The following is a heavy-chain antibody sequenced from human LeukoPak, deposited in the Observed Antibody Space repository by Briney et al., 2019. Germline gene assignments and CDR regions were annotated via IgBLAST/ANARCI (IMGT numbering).Heavy chain of an antibody. CDR3: ARGGVLLWFGKPNWFDP. Sequence: SETLSLTCTVSGGSISGYYWSWIRQPPGKGLEWIGEINHSGSTNYNPSLKSRVTISVDTSKNQFSLKLSSVTAADTAVYYCARGGVLLWFGKPNWFDPWGQGTLVTVSS. V-gene: IGHV4-34*01. CDR2: INHSGST. CDR1: GGSISGYY. J-gene: IGHJ5*02. D-gene: IGHD3-10*01.